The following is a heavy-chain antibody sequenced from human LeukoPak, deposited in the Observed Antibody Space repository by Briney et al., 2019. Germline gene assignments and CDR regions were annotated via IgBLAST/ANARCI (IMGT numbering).Heavy chain of an antibody. Sequence: KTGDSLKISCKGSGYTFTAYWIGWVRQKPGKGLEFMGMIYPGDSDTRYSPSFQGQDTMSADKSINTAYLQWRSLQASDTATYYCARYSSSSFHYWGQGTLVTASS. CDR2: IYPGDSDT. CDR1: GYTFTAYW. V-gene: IGHV5-51*03. J-gene: IGHJ4*02. CDR3: ARYSSSSFHY. D-gene: IGHD4-11*01.